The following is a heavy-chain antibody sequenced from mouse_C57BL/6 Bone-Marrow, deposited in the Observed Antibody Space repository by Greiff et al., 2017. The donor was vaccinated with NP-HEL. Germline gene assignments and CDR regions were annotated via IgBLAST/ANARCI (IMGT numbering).Heavy chain of an antibody. J-gene: IGHJ3*01. CDR2: ISYDGSN. D-gene: IGHD1-1*01. CDR1: GYSITSGYY. Sequence: ESGPGLVKPSQSLSLTCSVTGYSITSGYYWNWIRQFPGNKLEWMGYISYDGSNNYNPSLKNRISITRDTSKNQFFLKLNSVTTEDTATYYCAKCYALRAWFAYWGQGTLVTVSA. V-gene: IGHV3-6*01. CDR3: AKCYALRAWFAY.